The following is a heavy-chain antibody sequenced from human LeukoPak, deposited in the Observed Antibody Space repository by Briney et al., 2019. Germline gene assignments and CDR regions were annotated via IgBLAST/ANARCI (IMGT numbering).Heavy chain of an antibody. CDR1: GYTFTGYY. D-gene: IGHD3-10*01. Sequence: GASVKVSCKASGYTFTGYYMHWMRQAPGQGLEWMGWINPNSGGTNYAQKFQGRVTMTRDTSISTAYMELSRLRSDDTAVYYCARDNSGRMGYWGQGTLVTVSS. J-gene: IGHJ4*02. V-gene: IGHV1-2*02. CDR2: INPNSGGT. CDR3: ARDNSGRMGY.